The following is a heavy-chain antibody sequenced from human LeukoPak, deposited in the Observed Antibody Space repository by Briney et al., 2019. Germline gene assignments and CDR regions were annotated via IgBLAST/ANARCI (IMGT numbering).Heavy chain of an antibody. CDR3: ASSIVRGVGFDP. CDR1: GGSIGGAGSY. CDR2: IYSTGST. V-gene: IGHV4-31*03. D-gene: IGHD3-10*01. J-gene: IGHJ5*02. Sequence: SSETLSLTCSVSGGSIGGAGSYWTWIRQQPGKDLDWIGYIYSTGSTSFNPSLNSRVTISVDTSKNQFSLKLSSVTAADTAVYYCASSIVRGVGFDPWGQGTLVTVSS.